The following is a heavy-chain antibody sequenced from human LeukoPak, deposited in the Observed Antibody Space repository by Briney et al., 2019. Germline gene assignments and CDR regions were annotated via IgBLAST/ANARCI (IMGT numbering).Heavy chain of an antibody. D-gene: IGHD3-10*01. CDR3: ARPILLWFGETHGAFDI. Sequence: SETLSLTCAVYGGSFSGYYWSWIRQPPGKGLEWIGEINHSGSTNYNPSLKSRVILSVDTSKNQFSLKLSSVTAADMAVYFCARPILLWFGETHGAFDIWGQGTMVTVSS. J-gene: IGHJ3*02. CDR1: GGSFSGYY. CDR2: INHSGST. V-gene: IGHV4-34*01.